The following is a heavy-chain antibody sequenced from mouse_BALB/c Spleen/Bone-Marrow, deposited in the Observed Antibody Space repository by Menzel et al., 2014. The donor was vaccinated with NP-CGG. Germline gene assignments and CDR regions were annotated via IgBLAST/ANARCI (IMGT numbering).Heavy chain of an antibody. J-gene: IGHJ4*01. D-gene: IGHD4-1*01. V-gene: IGHV2-6-7*01. CDR1: GFSLTGYG. CDR2: IXGDGST. Sequence: VQGVESGPGLVAPSQSLSITCTVSGFSLTGYGVNWVRQPPGKGLEWLGMIXGDGSTDYNSALKSRLSISKDNSKSQVFLKMNSLQTDDTARYYCARELGHYAMDYWGQGTSVTVSS. CDR3: ARELGHYAMDY.